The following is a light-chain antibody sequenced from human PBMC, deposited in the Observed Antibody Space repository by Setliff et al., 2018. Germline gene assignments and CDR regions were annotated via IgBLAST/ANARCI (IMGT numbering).Light chain of an antibody. Sequence: QSVLTQPPSVSGAPGQRVTISCAGRSSNIGKGYDVHWYQQLPGTAPKLLMYGNNNRPSGVPDRFSGSKSGTSASLAISGLQAEDEADYYCQSYDSSLTVTVFGTGTKVTVL. CDR2: GNN. CDR1: SSNIGKGYD. CDR3: QSYDSSLTVTV. J-gene: IGLJ1*01. V-gene: IGLV1-40*01.